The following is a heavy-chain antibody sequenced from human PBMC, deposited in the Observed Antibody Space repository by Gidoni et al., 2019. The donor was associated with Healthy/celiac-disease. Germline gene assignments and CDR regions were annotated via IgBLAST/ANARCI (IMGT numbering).Heavy chain of an antibody. J-gene: IGHJ3*02. D-gene: IGHD5-12*01. V-gene: IGHV2-5*02. CDR3: AHSGSRDGYRLQFVGDAFDI. CDR1: GFSLSTSGVG. CDR2: IDWDDDK. Sequence: QITLKESGPTLVKPTQTLTLTCTSPGFSLSTSGVGVRWLRQPPRKALEWLALIDWDDDKRYYPSLKSRRTITKDTSKNQVVRTMTNMDPVDAATYYCAHSGSRDGYRLQFVGDAFDIWGQGTMVTVSS.